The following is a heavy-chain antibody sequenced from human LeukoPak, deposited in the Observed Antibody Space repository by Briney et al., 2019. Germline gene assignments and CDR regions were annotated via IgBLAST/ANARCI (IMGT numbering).Heavy chain of an antibody. CDR2: ISGSGDAT. CDR3: ADSNYWYPNDY. Sequence: GGSLRLSCAASGFTFSTYAMRWVRQAPGKGLEWVSSISGSGDATYYADSVKGRFTISRDNSKNTPYLQTNSLRAEDTAVYYCADSNYWYPNDYWGQGTLVTVSS. V-gene: IGHV3-23*01. CDR1: GFTFSTYA. J-gene: IGHJ4*02. D-gene: IGHD4-11*01.